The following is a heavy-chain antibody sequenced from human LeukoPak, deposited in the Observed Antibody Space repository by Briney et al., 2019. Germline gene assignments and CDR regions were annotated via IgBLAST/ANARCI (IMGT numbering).Heavy chain of an antibody. CDR3: TSTDYYDSSGYPTGMDY. Sequence: GGSLRLSCTASGFTFGDYAMSWFRQAPGKGLEWVGFIRSKAYGGITEYAASVKGRFTISRDDSKSIAYLQMNSLKTEDTAVYYCTSTDYYDSSGYPTGMDYWGQGTLVTVSS. J-gene: IGHJ4*02. D-gene: IGHD3-22*01. CDR1: GFTFGDYA. CDR2: IRSKAYGGIT. V-gene: IGHV3-49*03.